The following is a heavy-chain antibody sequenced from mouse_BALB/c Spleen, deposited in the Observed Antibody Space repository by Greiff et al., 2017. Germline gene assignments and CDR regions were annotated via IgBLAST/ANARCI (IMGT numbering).Heavy chain of an antibody. CDR3: AREDSPWFAY. V-gene: IGHV2-9*02. CDR1: GFSLTSYG. J-gene: IGHJ3*01. CDR2: IWAGGST. Sequence: VQLVESGPGLVAPSQSLSITCTVSGFSLTSYGVHWVRQPPGKGLEWLGVIWAGGSTNYNSALMSRLSISKDNSKSQVFLKMNSLQTDDTAMYYCAREDSPWFAYWGQGTLVTVSA.